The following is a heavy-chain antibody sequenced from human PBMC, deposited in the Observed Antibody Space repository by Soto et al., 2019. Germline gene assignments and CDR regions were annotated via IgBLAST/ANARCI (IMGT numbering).Heavy chain of an antibody. Sequence: QVQLVQSGAEVKKPGASVKVSCEASGYTFIDYYMNWVRQAPGQGFEWMGRISPKSGGTKYAQKFQGRVTMTWDTSLTTAYMDLSSLMSDDTAVYYCARPPGYISDSYYFDLWGQGTLVTVSS. D-gene: IGHD6-19*01. CDR3: ARPPGYISDSYYFDL. CDR1: GYTFIDYY. V-gene: IGHV1-2*02. CDR2: ISPKSGGT. J-gene: IGHJ4*02.